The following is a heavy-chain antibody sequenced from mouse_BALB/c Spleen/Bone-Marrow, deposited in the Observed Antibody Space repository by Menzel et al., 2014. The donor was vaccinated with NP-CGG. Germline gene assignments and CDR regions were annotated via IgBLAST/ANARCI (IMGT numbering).Heavy chain of an antibody. CDR3: AREMVFDNTTVVATGGYYFDY. CDR2: INPSNGRA. V-gene: IGHV1S81*02. CDR1: GYTFTSYW. Sequence: VQLQQSGAELVKPGASLKLSCKASGYTFTSYWMHWVKQRPGQGLEWIGEINPSNGRANYNEKFKSKATLTVDKSSSTTYMQLNSLTSEDSAVYYCAREMVFDNTTVVATGGYYFDYWGQGTTLTVSS. D-gene: IGHD1-1*01. J-gene: IGHJ2*01.